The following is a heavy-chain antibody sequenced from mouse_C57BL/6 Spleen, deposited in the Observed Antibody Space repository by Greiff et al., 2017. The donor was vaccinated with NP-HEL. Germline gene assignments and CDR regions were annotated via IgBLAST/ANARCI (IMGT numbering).Heavy chain of an antibody. CDR1: GYTFTDYY. CDR2: IYPGSGNT. CDR3: ARSLSPDSYDMDY. V-gene: IGHV1-76*01. Sequence: VQLQQSGAELVRPGASVKLSCTASGYTFTDYYINWVKQRPGQGLEWIARIYPGSGNTYYNEKFKGKATLTAEKSSSTAYMQLSSLTSEDSAVYYCARSLSPDSYDMDYWGQGTSVTVSS. D-gene: IGHD6-1*01. J-gene: IGHJ4*01.